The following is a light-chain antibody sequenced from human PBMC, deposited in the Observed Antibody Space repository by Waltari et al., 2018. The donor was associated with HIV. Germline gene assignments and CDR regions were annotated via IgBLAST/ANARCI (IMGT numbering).Light chain of an antibody. CDR3: QQYNNWPPRS. V-gene: IGKV3-15*01. J-gene: IGKJ1*01. CDR1: QSVSSN. CDR2: GAS. Sequence: EIVMTQSPATLSVSPGERATLSGRASQSVSSNLAWYQQKPGQAPRLLIYGASTRATGIPARFSGSGSGTEFTLTISSLQSEDFVVYYCQQYNNWPPRSFGQGTKVEIK.